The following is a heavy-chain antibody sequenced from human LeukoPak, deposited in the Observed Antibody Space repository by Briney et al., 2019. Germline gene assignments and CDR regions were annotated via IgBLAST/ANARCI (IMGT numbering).Heavy chain of an antibody. D-gene: IGHD6-19*01. CDR1: GFTFNRYS. J-gene: IGHJ4*02. Sequence: GGSLRLSCAASGFTFNRYSMNWVRQAPGKGLEWISYISSSGTTIYYADSVQGRFIISRDNARNSLYLQMNRLRAEDTAVYYCARHSSGWSEADYWGQGTLVTVSS. V-gene: IGHV3-48*01. CDR3: ARHSSGWSEADY. CDR2: ISSSGTTI.